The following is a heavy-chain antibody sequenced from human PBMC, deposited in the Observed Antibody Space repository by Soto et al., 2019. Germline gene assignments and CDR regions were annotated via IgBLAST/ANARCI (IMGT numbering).Heavy chain of an antibody. CDR3: ARVPHWGSDDAFDI. D-gene: IGHD7-27*01. V-gene: IGHV4-34*01. CDR2: INHSGSA. CDR1: GGSFSGYI. J-gene: IGHJ3*02. Sequence: SETLSLTCEVYGGSFSGYIWTWIRQTPGKGLQWIGQINHSGSANYNPSLKSRITINPDTSKNQFSLQLNSVTPEDTAVYYCARVPHWGSDDAFDIWGQGTMVTVSS.